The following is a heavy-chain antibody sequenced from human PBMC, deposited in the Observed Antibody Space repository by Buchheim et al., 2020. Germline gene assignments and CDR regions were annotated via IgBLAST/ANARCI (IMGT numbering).Heavy chain of an antibody. CDR2: IYPEDSNM. CDR1: GYTFTTYW. V-gene: IGHV5-51*01. Sequence: EVHLEQSRPEVKKPGESLRISCKVSGYTFTTYWAGWLRQLPGKGLEWMTIIYPEDSNMRYSSSFEGQVTISVDKSINTAYLHFSSLKASDTAVYYCARRAHGDGHDFHFDNWGQGTL. D-gene: IGHD3/OR15-3a*01. J-gene: IGHJ4*02. CDR3: ARRAHGDGHDFHFDN.